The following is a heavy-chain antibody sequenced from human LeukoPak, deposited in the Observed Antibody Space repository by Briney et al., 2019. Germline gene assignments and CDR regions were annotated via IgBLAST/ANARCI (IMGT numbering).Heavy chain of an antibody. V-gene: IGHV4-59*12. J-gene: IGHJ4*02. D-gene: IGHD5-12*01. CDR3: ARDRRDTSGATIDYYFDY. CDR1: GGSISSDY. Sequence: PSETLSLTCTVSGGSISSDYWSWIRQPPGKGLEWIGYIYYRGSTNYNPSLKSRVTISVDTSKNQFSLKLSSVTAADTAVYYCARDRRDTSGATIDYYFDYWGQGTLVTVSS. CDR2: IYYRGST.